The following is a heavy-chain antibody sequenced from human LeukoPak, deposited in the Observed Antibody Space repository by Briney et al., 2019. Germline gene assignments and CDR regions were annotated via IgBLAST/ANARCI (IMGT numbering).Heavy chain of an antibody. Sequence: SETLSLTCAVYGGSFSGYYWTWIRQTPEKGLEWIGEMNPSGSTSYNPSLKSRVTISVDTSKNQFSLKLSSVTAADTAVYYCARETDITGTTGYLYYYYYYMDVWGKGTTVTVSS. J-gene: IGHJ6*03. V-gene: IGHV4-34*01. CDR2: MNPSGST. CDR3: ARETDITGTTGYLYYYYYYMDV. D-gene: IGHD1-7*01. CDR1: GGSFSGYY.